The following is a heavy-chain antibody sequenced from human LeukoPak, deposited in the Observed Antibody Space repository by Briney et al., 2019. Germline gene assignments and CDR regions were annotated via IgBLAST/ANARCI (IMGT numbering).Heavy chain of an antibody. V-gene: IGHV3-64D*06. CDR3: VKGRRITMVRGVKGDAFDI. CDR2: IINKGGST. D-gene: IGHD3-10*01. J-gene: IGHJ3*02. CDR1: GFTFSSYA. Sequence: GDSLRLSCSASGFTFSSYAMHFVRQPPGKGLEYVSAIINKGGSTYYADSVKGRFTISRDNSKNTLYLQMSSLRAEDTAVYYCVKGRRITMVRGVKGDAFDIWGQGTMVTVSS.